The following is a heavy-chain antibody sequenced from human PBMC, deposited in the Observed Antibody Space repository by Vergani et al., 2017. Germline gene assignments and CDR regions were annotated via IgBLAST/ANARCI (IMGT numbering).Heavy chain of an antibody. J-gene: IGHJ6*03. CDR3: ARDGNSGSYFRRGYYYYYYYMDV. CDR2: ISYDGSNK. CDR1: GFTFSSYA. V-gene: IGHV3-30*04. Sequence: VQLLESGGGVVQPGRSLRLSCAASGFTFSSYAMHWVRQAPGKGLEWVAVISYDGSNKYYADSVKGRFTISRDNSKNTLYLQMNSLRAEDTAVYYCARDGNSGSYFRRGYYYYYYYMDVWGKGTTVTVSS. D-gene: IGHD1-26*01.